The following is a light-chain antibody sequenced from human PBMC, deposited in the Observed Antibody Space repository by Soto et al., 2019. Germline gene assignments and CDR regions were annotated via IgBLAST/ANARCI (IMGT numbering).Light chain of an antibody. CDR2: EVS. CDR1: SSDVGGYNY. V-gene: IGLV2-14*01. CDR3: SSYTSSSFYV. Sequence: QSVLTQPASVSGSPGQSITLSCTGTSSDVGGYNYVSWYQQHPGKAPKLMIYEVSNRPSGVSNRFSGSKSGNTASLTISGLQAEDEADYYCSSYTSSSFYVFGTGTKVTVL. J-gene: IGLJ1*01.